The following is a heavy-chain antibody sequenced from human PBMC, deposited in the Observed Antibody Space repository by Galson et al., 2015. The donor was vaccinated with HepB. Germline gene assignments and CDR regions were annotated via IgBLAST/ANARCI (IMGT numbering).Heavy chain of an antibody. CDR3: AHRGYSGYEGGDYFDY. V-gene: IGHV2-5*02. CDR2: IYWDDDK. D-gene: IGHD5-12*01. CDR1: GFSLSTSGVG. J-gene: IGHJ4*02. Sequence: PALVKPTQTLTLTCTFSGFSLSTSGVGVGWIRQPPGKALEWLALIYWDDDKRYSPSLKSRLTITKDTSKNQVVLTMTNMDPVDTATYYCAHRGYSGYEGGDYFDYWGQGTLVTVSS.